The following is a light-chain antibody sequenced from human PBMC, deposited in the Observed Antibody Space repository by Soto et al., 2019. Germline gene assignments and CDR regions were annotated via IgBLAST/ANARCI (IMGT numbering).Light chain of an antibody. Sequence: IQMTQSPSSLSASVGDRVTITCRASQSISSYLNWYQQKPGKAPKLLIYAASSLQSGVPSRFSGSGSGTDFTLTISSLQPEDFATYYCQQHNNWPPITFGQGTRLEIK. CDR2: AAS. J-gene: IGKJ5*01. CDR3: QQHNNWPPIT. CDR1: QSISSY. V-gene: IGKV1-39*01.